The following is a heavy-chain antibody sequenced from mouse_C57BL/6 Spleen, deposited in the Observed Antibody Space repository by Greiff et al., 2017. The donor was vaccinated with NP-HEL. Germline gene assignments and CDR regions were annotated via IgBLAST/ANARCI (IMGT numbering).Heavy chain of an antibody. D-gene: IGHD1-1*02. CDR2: IEPEDGDT. CDR3: ARVYYGVASAIAY. Sequence: VQLQQPGAELVRPGASVKLSCKASGYTFTSYWMHWVKQRPGQGLEWIGKIEPEDGDTYYNAKFKGKATLTADKSSSTAYMQLSSLTSEDSAVYFCARVYYGVASAIAYWGKGASVTVS. V-gene: IGHV1-69*02. CDR1: GYTFTSYW. J-gene: IGHJ4*01.